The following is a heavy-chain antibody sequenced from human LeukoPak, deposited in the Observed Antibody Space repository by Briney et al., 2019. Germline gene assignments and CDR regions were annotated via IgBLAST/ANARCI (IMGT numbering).Heavy chain of an antibody. CDR1: VFTFSDFW. D-gene: IGHD2-8*02. CDR2: ITKDGRNK. CDR3: ARNQHWSRDI. J-gene: IGHJ4*02. Sequence: GGPLRLSCAASVFTFSDFWAEGFRQAPGRGREWVANITKDGRNKYYPDPVTGRFSISRDNAKNSLSLQMNSLRVDDTAVYYCARNQHWSRDIWGQGILVTVSS. V-gene: IGHV3-7*01.